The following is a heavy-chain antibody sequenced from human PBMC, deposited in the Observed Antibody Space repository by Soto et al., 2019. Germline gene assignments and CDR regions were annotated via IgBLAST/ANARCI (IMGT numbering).Heavy chain of an antibody. CDR1: GGSISSSSYY. D-gene: IGHD6-19*01. J-gene: IGHJ6*02. CDR3: ARQRVGAVDGKTGWDYYYYYGMDV. Sequence: ETLYLTCTVSGGSISSSSYYWGWIRQPPGKGLEWIGSIYYSGSTYYNPSLKSRVTISVDTSKNQFSLKLSSVTAADTAVYYCARQRVGAVDGKTGWDYYYYYGMDVWGQGKTVTGTS. CDR2: IYYSGST. V-gene: IGHV4-39*01.